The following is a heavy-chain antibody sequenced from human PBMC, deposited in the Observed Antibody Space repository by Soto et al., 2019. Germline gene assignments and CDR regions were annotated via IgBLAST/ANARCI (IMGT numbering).Heavy chain of an antibody. CDR1: GYTFTNYW. V-gene: IGHV5-51*01. CDR3: AKRATTFVFDY. CDR2: IYPGDSDT. J-gene: IGHJ4*02. Sequence: LGESLKISCKGSGYTFTNYWIGWVRQMPGKGLEWMGIIYPGDSDTRYSPSFQGQVTISADKSISTAYLQWSSLKASDTAIYYCAKRATTFVFDYWGQGTLVTVSS. D-gene: IGHD3-16*01.